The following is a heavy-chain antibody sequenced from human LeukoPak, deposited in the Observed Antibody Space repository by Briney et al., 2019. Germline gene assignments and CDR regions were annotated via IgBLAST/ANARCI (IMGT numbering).Heavy chain of an antibody. D-gene: IGHD3-3*01. CDR1: GFTFSSYA. J-gene: IGHJ3*02. CDR3: ASRYDFSDAFDI. V-gene: IGHV4-34*01. CDR2: INHSGST. Sequence: GSLRLSCAASGFTFSSYAMSWVRQAPGKGLEWIGEINHSGSTNYNPSLKSRVTISVDTSKNQFSLKLSSVTAADTAVYYCASRYDFSDAFDIWGQGTMVTVSS.